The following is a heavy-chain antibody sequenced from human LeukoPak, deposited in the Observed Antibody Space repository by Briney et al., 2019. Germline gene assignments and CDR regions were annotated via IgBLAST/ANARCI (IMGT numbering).Heavy chain of an antibody. CDR1: GFTFSSYA. D-gene: IGHD6-13*01. CDR3: AKDNGVAAAGTLGYFDY. Sequence: GGSLRLSCAASGFTFSSYAMHWVRQAPGKGLEWVAVISYDGSNKYYADSVKGRFTISRDNAKNSLYLQMNSLRAEDTALYYCAKDNGVAAAGTLGYFDYWGQGTLVTVSS. V-gene: IGHV3-30-3*01. J-gene: IGHJ4*02. CDR2: ISYDGSNK.